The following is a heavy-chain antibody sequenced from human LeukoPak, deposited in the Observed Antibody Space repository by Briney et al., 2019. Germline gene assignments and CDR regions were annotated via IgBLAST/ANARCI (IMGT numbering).Heavy chain of an antibody. CDR3: EGDYRRGIDY. V-gene: IGHV4-38-2*02. Sequence: SETLSLTCTVSGYSISSGYYWGWIRQPPGKGLEWIGSIYHSGSTYYNPSLKSRVTISVDTSKNQFSLKLSSVTAADTAVYYCEGDYRRGIDYWGQGTLVTVSS. CDR1: GYSISSGYY. J-gene: IGHJ4*02. CDR2: IYHSGST. D-gene: IGHD4-11*01.